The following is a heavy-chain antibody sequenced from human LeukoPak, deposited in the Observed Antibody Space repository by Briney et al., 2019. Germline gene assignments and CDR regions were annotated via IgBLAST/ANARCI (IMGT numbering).Heavy chain of an antibody. CDR3: ARDHVVGLAPFDP. Sequence: ASVTVSCKASGYTFTSYAMHWVRQAPGQRLEWMGWINAGNGNTKYSQKFQGRVTITRDTSASTAYMELSSLRSEDTAVYYCARDHVVGLAPFDPWGQGTLVTVSS. D-gene: IGHD2-15*01. CDR1: GYTFTSYA. CDR2: INAGNGNT. J-gene: IGHJ5*02. V-gene: IGHV1-3*01.